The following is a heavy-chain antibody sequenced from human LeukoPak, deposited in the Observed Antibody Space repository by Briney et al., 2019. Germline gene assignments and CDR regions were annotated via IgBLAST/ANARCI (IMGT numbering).Heavy chain of an antibody. CDR1: GFTFSSYA. CDR2: ISYDGSNK. D-gene: IGHD6-19*01. V-gene: IGHV3-30-3*01. Sequence: PGGSLRLSCAASGFTFSSYAMHWVRQAPGKGLEWVAVISYDGSNKYYADSVKGRFTISRDNSKNTLYLQMNSLRAEDTAVYYCARDRGGSGWYKDWGQGTLVTVSS. J-gene: IGHJ4*02. CDR3: ARDRGGSGWYKD.